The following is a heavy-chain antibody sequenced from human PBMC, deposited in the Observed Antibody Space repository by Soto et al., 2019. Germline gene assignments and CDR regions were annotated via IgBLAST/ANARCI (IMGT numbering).Heavy chain of an antibody. CDR2: VHYSGST. CDR1: GGSISSYY. Sequence: QVHLQESGPGLVKPSETLSLTCTVSGGSISSYYWSWIRQPPEKGLEWIGYVHYSGSTNYNPSLQSRVTMSVDTSKNQFSLNLRSVTTVDTAVYYCVGTSRDFDIWGQGTLVTVSS. V-gene: IGHV4-59*01. J-gene: IGHJ3*02. CDR3: VGTSRDFDI. D-gene: IGHD2-2*01.